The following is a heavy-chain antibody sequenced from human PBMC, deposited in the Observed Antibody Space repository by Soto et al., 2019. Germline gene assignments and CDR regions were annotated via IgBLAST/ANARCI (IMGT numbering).Heavy chain of an antibody. CDR2: INHSGST. Sequence: SETLSLTCAVYGGSFSGYYWSWIRQPPGKGLEWIGEINHSGSTNYNPSPKSRVTISVDTSKNQFSLKLSSVTAADTAVYYCARGAINDFWSGYYPGTFDIWGQGTMVTVSS. J-gene: IGHJ3*02. CDR3: ARGAINDFWSGYYPGTFDI. CDR1: GGSFSGYY. V-gene: IGHV4-34*01. D-gene: IGHD3-3*01.